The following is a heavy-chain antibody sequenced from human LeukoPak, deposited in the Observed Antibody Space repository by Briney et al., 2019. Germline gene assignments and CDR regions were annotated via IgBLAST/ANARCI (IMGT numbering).Heavy chain of an antibody. CDR1: GGTFISYA. CDR3: ARVVAAAGHLDAFDI. V-gene: IGHV1-69*13. J-gene: IGHJ3*02. CDR2: IIPIFGTA. Sequence: SVKVSCKASGGTFISYAISWVRQAPGQGLEWMGGIIPIFGTANYAQKFQGRVTITADESTSTAYMELSSLRSEDTAVYYCARVVAAAGHLDAFDIWGQGTMVTVSS. D-gene: IGHD6-13*01.